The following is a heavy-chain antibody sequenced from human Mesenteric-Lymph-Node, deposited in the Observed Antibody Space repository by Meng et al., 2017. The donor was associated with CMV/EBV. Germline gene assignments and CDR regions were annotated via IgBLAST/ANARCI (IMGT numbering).Heavy chain of an antibody. J-gene: IGHJ4*02. V-gene: IGHV1-69*08. CDR2: IIAGLGKT. CDR1: GDTFSSYT. Sequence: SVKVSCKASGDTFSSYTITWVRQAPGQGLEWMGRIIAGLGKTNYAQKFQGRVTITADKSTSTAYIDLSSLRSDDTAVYYCAREPRGSWGRNPDFDYWGQGTLVTVSS. D-gene: IGHD6-6*01. CDR3: AREPRGSWGRNPDFDY.